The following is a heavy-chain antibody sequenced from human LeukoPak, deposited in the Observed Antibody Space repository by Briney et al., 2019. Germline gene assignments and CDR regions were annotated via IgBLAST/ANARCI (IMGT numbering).Heavy chain of an antibody. D-gene: IGHD3-10*01. CDR3: ARHSNGFGDTRTNYYYYMDV. CDR2: ISSSSSYI. Sequence: PGGSLRLSCAASGFTFSSYSMNWVRQAPGKGLEWVSSISSSSSYIYYADSVKGRFTISRDNAKNSLYLQMNSLRAEDTAVYYCARHSNGFGDTRTNYYYYMDVWGKGTTVTVSS. CDR1: GFTFSSYS. V-gene: IGHV3-21*01. J-gene: IGHJ6*03.